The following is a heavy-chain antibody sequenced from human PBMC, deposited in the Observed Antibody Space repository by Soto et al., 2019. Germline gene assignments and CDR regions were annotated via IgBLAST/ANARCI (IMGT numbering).Heavy chain of an antibody. V-gene: IGHV3-66*01. Sequence: EVQLVESGGDLIQPGGSLRLSCGASGLTVSGSYMSWVRQAPGKGLEWVAIIYREGNIYYAESVKGRFTIFRDNSKNTLKLKMNRLRSEDTAVYYGARVLKVRSEQRDYMDVWGKGATVIVSS. D-gene: IGHD3-10*01. CDR3: ARVLKVRSEQRDYMDV. CDR2: IYREGNI. J-gene: IGHJ6*03. CDR1: GLTVSGSY.